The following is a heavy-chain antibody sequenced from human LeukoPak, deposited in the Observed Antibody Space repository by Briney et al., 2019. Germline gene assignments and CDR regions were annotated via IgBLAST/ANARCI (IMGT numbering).Heavy chain of an antibody. CDR3: AKMKGHPLPKYYMDV. D-gene: IGHD1-26*01. V-gene: IGHV3-23*01. CDR2: ISGTGDNT. Sequence: GGSLRLSCAASGFTFSGFAMSWARRTPGKGLEWVSGISGTGDNTLYADSVKGRFTISRDNSKNTLYLEMNSLRAEDTAIYYCAKMKGHPLPKYYMDVWGQGTTVTVSS. J-gene: IGHJ6*01. CDR1: GFTFSGFA.